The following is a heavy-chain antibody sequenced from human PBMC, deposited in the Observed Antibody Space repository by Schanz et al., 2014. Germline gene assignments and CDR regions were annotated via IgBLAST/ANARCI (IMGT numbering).Heavy chain of an antibody. Sequence: QVQLVQSGAEVKKPGVSVKVSCKASGYTFTTYYIHWVRQAPGQGLEWMGWISSYNGDTNYAPKFQDRVTMTTDTSTGITSLELRNLKSDDTAVYYCARDRVSFVRGPLGVDWGQGTQVIVSS. J-gene: IGHJ4*02. D-gene: IGHD3-10*01. CDR1: GYTFTTYY. CDR3: ARDRVSFVRGPLGVD. CDR2: ISSYNGDT. V-gene: IGHV1-18*04.